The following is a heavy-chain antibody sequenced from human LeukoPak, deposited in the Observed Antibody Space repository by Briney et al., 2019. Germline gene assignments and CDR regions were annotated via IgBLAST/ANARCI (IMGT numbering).Heavy chain of an antibody. CDR2: IYTSGST. CDR3: ARPYGAYYYDSSGYPSSFDY. D-gene: IGHD3-22*01. J-gene: IGHJ4*02. V-gene: IGHV4-4*07. CDR1: GGSISSYY. Sequence: PSETLSLTCTVSGGSISSYYWSWIRQPAGKGLEWIGRIYTSGSTNYNPSLKSRVTMSVDTSKNQFSLKLSSVTAADTAVYYCARPYGAYYYDSSGYPSSFDYWGQGTLVTVSS.